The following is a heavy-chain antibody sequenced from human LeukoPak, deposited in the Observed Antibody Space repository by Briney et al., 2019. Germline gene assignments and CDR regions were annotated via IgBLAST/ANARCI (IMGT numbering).Heavy chain of an antibody. Sequence: PSETLSLTCAVYGGSFSGYYWSWIRQSPDKGLEWIGEINHSGSTNYNPSLKSRVTISVDTSKNQFSLKLSSVTAADTAVYYCARDVTAAFDYWGQGTLVTVSS. CDR3: ARDVTAAFDY. CDR1: GGSFSGYY. V-gene: IGHV4-34*01. D-gene: IGHD6-13*01. J-gene: IGHJ4*02. CDR2: INHSGST.